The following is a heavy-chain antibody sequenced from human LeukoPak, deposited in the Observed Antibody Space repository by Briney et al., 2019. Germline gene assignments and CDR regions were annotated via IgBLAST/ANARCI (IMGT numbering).Heavy chain of an antibody. CDR2: IGGSGGRT. CDR1: GFTFSSYA. V-gene: IGHV3-23*01. J-gene: IGHJ4*02. Sequence: GGSLRLSCAASGFTFSSYAMHWVRQAPGKGLEWVSAIGGSGGRTYYADSLRGRITISRYNYKNTLSLQMNRLRAGDTASYSCSRYLFSVAGLFDYWGQGTLVTVSS. CDR3: SRYLFSVAGLFDY. D-gene: IGHD6-19*01.